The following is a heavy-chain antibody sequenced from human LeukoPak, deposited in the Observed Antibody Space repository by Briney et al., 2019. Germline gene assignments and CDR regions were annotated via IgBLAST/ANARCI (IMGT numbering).Heavy chain of an antibody. CDR2: IYYSGST. CDR3: ARAYGFWSGYSQLRFDP. Sequence: SQTLSLTCTVSGGSISSGDYYWSWIRQPPGKGLEWIGYIYYSGSTYYNPSLKSRVTISVDTSKNQFSLKLSSVTAADTAVYYCARAYGFWSGYSQLRFDPWGQGTLVTASS. CDR1: GGSISSGDYY. V-gene: IGHV4-30-4*01. D-gene: IGHD3-3*01. J-gene: IGHJ5*02.